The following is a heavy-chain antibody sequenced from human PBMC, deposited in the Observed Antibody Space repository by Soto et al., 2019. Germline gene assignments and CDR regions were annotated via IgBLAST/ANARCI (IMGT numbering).Heavy chain of an antibody. Sequence: GGSLRLSCAASGFTFSSYSMNWVRQAPGKGLEWVSAISGSGGSTYYADSVKGRFTISRDNSKNTLYLQMNSLRAEDTAVYYCAKTRYFDWLLHNNWFDPWGQGTLVTVSS. V-gene: IGHV3-23*01. CDR1: GFTFSSYS. J-gene: IGHJ5*02. CDR2: ISGSGGST. CDR3: AKTRYFDWLLHNNWFDP. D-gene: IGHD3-9*01.